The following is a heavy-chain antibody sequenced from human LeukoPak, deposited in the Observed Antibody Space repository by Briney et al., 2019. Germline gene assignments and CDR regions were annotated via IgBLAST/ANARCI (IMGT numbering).Heavy chain of an antibody. V-gene: IGHV1-69*13. CDR3: ARDGVGVVPPVWNFYYMDV. D-gene: IGHD2-2*01. Sequence: ASVEVSCKASGGPFNTFGISWVRQAPGQGPEWMGGIIPFFGTANYAQRFQDRVTITADASSNTVYMELGSLTSEDTAVYYCARDGVGVVPPVWNFYYMDVWGKGTTVTVS. CDR2: IIPFFGTA. J-gene: IGHJ6*03. CDR1: GGPFNTFG.